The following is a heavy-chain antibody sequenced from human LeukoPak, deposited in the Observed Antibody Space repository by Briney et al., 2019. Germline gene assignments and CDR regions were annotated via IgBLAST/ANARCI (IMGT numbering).Heavy chain of an antibody. D-gene: IGHD3-22*01. Sequence: GGSLRLSCAASGFTFSSYGMHWVRQAPGKGLEWVAVIWYDGSNKYYADSVKGRFTISRDNSKNTLYLQMNSLRAEDTAVYYCASNKAYYEVWGQGTLVTVSS. CDR1: GFTFSSYG. J-gene: IGHJ4*02. CDR3: ASNKAYYEV. V-gene: IGHV3-33*01. CDR2: IWYDGSNK.